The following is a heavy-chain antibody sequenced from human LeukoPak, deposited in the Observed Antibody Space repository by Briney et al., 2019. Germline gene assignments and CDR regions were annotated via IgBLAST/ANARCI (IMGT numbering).Heavy chain of an antibody. V-gene: IGHV1-2*02. Sequence: ASVKVSCKASGDTFTGYYMHWVRQAPGQGLEWMGWINPNSGGTNYAQKFQGRVTMTRDTPISTAYMELSRLRSDDTAVYYCARDYGSSGYPVDYWGQGTLVTVSS. CDR2: INPNSGGT. CDR3: ARDYGSSGYPVDY. D-gene: IGHD3-22*01. CDR1: GDTFTGYY. J-gene: IGHJ4*02.